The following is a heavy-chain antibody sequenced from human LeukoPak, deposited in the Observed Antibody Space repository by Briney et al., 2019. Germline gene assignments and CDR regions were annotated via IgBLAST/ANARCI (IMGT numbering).Heavy chain of an antibody. J-gene: IGHJ4*02. CDR2: ISGSGGST. D-gene: IGHD6-19*01. CDR1: GFTFSSYA. V-gene: IGHV3-23*01. CDR3: ANTPRYSSGWYYFDY. Sequence: GGSLRLSCAASGFTFSSYAMSWVRQAPGKGLEWVSAISGSGGSTYYADSVKGRFTISRDNSKNTLCLQMNSLRAEDTAVYYCANTPRYSSGWYYFDYWGQGTLVTVSS.